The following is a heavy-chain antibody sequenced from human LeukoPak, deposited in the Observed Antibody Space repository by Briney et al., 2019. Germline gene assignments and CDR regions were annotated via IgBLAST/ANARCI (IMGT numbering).Heavy chain of an antibody. J-gene: IGHJ4*02. CDR1: GGTFSSYA. Sequence: ASVKVSCKASGGTFSSYAISWVRQAPGQGLEWMGWISAYNGNTNYAQKPQGRVTMTTDTSTSTAYMELRSLRSDDTAVYYCARAPRGGSRDIHYFDYWGQGTLVTVSS. V-gene: IGHV1-18*01. D-gene: IGHD3-10*01. CDR2: ISAYNGNT. CDR3: ARAPRGGSRDIHYFDY.